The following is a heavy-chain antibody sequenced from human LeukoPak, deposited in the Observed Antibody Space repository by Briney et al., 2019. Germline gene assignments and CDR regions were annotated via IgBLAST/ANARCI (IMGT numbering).Heavy chain of an antibody. CDR2: ISSSGSTI. D-gene: IGHD2-2*02. CDR1: GFTFSSYE. CDR3: ARDLARYCSSTSCYTVPDY. J-gene: IGHJ4*02. V-gene: IGHV3-48*03. Sequence: GGSLRLSCAASGFTFSSYEMNWVRQAPGKGLEWVSYISSSGSTIYYADSVKGRFTISRDNAKNSLYLQMNSLRAEDTAVYYCARDLARYCSSTSCYTVPDYWGQGTLVTVSS.